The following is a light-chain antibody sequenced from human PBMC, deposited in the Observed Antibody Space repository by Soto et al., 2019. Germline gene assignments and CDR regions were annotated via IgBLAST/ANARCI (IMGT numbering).Light chain of an antibody. CDR1: QNISKF. CDR2: DAS. Sequence: DIQMTQSPSSLTASVGDRVTITCQTSQNISKFLIWYQKSPGKAPNLLISDASNLEAGVPSRFSGRGSGTHFTLTISSLQPEDIGRYFCHQYDDLPYTFGQGTRLQIK. J-gene: IGKJ2*01. CDR3: HQYDDLPYT. V-gene: IGKV1-33*01.